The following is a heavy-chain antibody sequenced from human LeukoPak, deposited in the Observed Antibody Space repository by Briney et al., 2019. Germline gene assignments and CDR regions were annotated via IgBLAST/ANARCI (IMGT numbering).Heavy chain of an antibody. V-gene: IGHV1-2*02. CDR3: ARGSLNYYGTGSYYPTGPY. CDR2: INPNSGGT. CDR1: GYTFTGYY. J-gene: IGHJ4*02. D-gene: IGHD3-10*01. Sequence: ASVKVSCKASGYTFTGYYMHWVRQAPGQGLEWMGWINPNSGGTNYAQKFQGRVTMTRDTSISTAYMELSRLRSDDTAVYYCARGSLNYYGTGSYYPTGPYWGQGTLVTVSS.